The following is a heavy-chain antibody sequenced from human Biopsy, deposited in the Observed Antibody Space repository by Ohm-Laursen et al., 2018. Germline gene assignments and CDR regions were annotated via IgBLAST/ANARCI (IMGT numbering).Heavy chain of an antibody. D-gene: IGHD2-15*01. Sequence: SLRLSCAASGFAFTLYEMNWVRQAPGKGMEWISYIYGGGSPVSYADSVKGRFTISRDNAKNSLYLQMNSLRAEDTAVYYCARAYPPPGRRLVVVAGDFDCWGQGTRVTVSS. CDR2: IYGGGSPV. J-gene: IGHJ4*02. V-gene: IGHV3-48*03. CDR3: ARAYPPPGRRLVVVAGDFDC. CDR1: GFAFTLYE.